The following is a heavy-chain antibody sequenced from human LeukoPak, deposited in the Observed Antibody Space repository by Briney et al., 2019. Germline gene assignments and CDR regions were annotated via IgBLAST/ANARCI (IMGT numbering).Heavy chain of an antibody. V-gene: IGHV4-39*01. CDR2: IYYSGST. D-gene: IGHD6-13*01. J-gene: IGHJ4*02. CDR3: ARHEGAAAADADYFDY. CDR1: GGSISSSSYY. Sequence: SETLSLTCTVSGGSISSSSYYWGWIRQPPGKGLEWIGSIYYSGSTYYNPSLKSRVTISVDKSNNQFSLKLSSVTAADTAVYYCARHEGAAAADADYFDYWGQGTLVTVSS.